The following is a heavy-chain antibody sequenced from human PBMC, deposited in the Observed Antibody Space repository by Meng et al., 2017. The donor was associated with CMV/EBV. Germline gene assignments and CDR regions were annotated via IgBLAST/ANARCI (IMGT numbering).Heavy chain of an antibody. V-gene: IGHV3-53*01. J-gene: IGHJ6*02. Sequence: GESLKISCAASGFTVSSNYMSWVRQAPGKGLEWVSVIYSGGSTYYADSVKGRFTISRDNSKNTLYLQMNSLRAEDTAVYYCARDGRFSDSSSGWDRDKYYYYGMDVWGQGTTVTVSS. CDR3: ARDGRFSDSSSGWDRDKYYYYGMDV. CDR1: GFTVSSNY. D-gene: IGHD6-19*01. CDR2: IYSGGST.